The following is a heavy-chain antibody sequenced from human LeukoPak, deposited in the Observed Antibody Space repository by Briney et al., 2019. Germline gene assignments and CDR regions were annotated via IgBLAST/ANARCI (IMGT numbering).Heavy chain of an antibody. CDR2: INWNGGST. V-gene: IGHV3-20*04. J-gene: IGHJ4*02. Sequence: PGGSLRLSCAASGFNLDDYGMSWVRHGPGKGLEWVASINWNGGSTAYADSVEGRFTISRDTAMKFLYLQMNSLRVEDTALYYCARDGRSGWYSDYWGQGTLVTVSS. D-gene: IGHD6-19*01. CDR3: ARDGRSGWYSDY. CDR1: GFNLDDYG.